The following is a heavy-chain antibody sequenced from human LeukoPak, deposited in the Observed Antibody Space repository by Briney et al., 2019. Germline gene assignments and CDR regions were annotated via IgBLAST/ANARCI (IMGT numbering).Heavy chain of an antibody. CDR3: ARLHSSGWHFDY. J-gene: IGHJ4*02. V-gene: IGHV3-23*01. Sequence: GSLRLSCAASGFTFNNYAMSWVRQAPGKGLEWVSGISGSGGSTYYADSVKGRFTISRDNSKNTLYLQMNSLRAEDTAVYYCARLHSSGWHFDYWGQGTLVTVSS. D-gene: IGHD6-19*01. CDR1: GFTFNNYA. CDR2: ISGSGGST.